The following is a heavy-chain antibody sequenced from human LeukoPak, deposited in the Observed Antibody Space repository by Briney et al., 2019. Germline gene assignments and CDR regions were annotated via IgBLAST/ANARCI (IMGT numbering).Heavy chain of an antibody. D-gene: IGHD3-9*01. CDR2: ISYDGSNK. CDR1: GFTFSSYG. V-gene: IGHV3-30*18. Sequence: PGRSLRLSCAASGFTFSSYGMHWVRQAPGKGLEWVAVISYDGSNKYYADSVKGRFTISRDNSKNTLYLQMNSLRAEDTAVYYCAKSRPRGILTSRAFDYWGQGTLVTVSS. CDR3: AKSRPRGILTSRAFDY. J-gene: IGHJ4*02.